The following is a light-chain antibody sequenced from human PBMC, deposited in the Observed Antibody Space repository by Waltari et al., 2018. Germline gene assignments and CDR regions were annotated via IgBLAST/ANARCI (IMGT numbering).Light chain of an antibody. CDR1: RSVFYSPNNKNY. Sequence: DIGMTPSPDSLVISLGERATINCKSSRSVFYSPNNKNYLAWYQHKEGQPPKLLISWASIRESGVPPRFSGSGSETEFTLTISNRQPEDEAVYYCQQYYSTPPYTFGQGTKLEIK. CDR2: WAS. J-gene: IGKJ2*01. CDR3: QQYYSTPPYT. V-gene: IGKV4-1*01.